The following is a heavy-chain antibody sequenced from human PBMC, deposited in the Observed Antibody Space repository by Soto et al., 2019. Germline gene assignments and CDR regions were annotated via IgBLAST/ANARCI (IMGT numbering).Heavy chain of an antibody. Sequence: ASVKVSCKASGYTFISYYMHWVRQAPGQGLEWMGIINPRGGGTTYAQNFQGRVTMTRDTSTDTVYLELSSLRSEDTAAYYCARGSPSSSRLGWLDPWGPGTLVTVSS. D-gene: IGHD2-2*01. CDR2: INPRGGGT. J-gene: IGHJ5*02. CDR1: GYTFISYY. CDR3: ARGSPSSSRLGWLDP. V-gene: IGHV1-46*01.